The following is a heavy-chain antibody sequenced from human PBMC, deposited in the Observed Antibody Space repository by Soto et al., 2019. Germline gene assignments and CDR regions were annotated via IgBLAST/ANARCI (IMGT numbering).Heavy chain of an antibody. V-gene: IGHV3-23*01. CDR2: ISPSGADT. CDR1: GFIFSEYA. J-gene: IGHJ4*02. CDR3: AKRVEYSSSWAYFDH. Sequence: EVQLLESGGGLVQPGGSLRLSCAASGFIFSEYAMSWVRQAPGKGLEWVSAISPSGADTYDADSVKGRFAISRDNSKNTLSLQMNSLRAGDTAVYYCAKRVEYSSSWAYFDHWGRGTLVIVSS. D-gene: IGHD6-6*01.